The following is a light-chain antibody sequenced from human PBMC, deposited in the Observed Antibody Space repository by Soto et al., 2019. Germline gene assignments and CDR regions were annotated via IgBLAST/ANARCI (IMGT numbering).Light chain of an antibody. Sequence: QSVLTQPASVSGSPGQSITISCTGTSRDIGFFNYVSWYQQFPGNAPKLIIFEVTNRPSGVSNRFSASKSGNTASLTISGLQAEDGADYYCSSYAGSTTYVFGTGTKVTVL. CDR1: SRDIGFFNY. CDR3: SSYAGSTTYV. CDR2: EVT. J-gene: IGLJ1*01. V-gene: IGLV2-23*02.